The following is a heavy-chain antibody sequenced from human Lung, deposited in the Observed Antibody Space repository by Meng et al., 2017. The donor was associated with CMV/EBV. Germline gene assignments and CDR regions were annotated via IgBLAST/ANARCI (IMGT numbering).Heavy chain of an antibody. CDR3: ERDVPRAGGAGSQFDF. CDR2: VVPLFGTA. D-gene: IGHD6-13*01. J-gene: IGHJ4*02. Sequence: SGNVFSTFAIGWMRHAPEQGLEWMGGVVPLFGTASYAQKFQGRVTITADASTTTAYMELRSLKSEDTAIYFCERDVPRAGGAGSQFDFWGQGTLVTVSS. V-gene: IGHV1-69*01. CDR1: GNVFSTFA.